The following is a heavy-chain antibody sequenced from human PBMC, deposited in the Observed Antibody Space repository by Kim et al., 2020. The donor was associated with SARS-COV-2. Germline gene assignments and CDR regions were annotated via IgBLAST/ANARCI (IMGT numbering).Heavy chain of an antibody. J-gene: IGHJ6*02. V-gene: IGHV3-30-3*01. CDR2: ISYDGSNK. D-gene: IGHD2-2*01. Sequence: GGSLRLSCAASGFTFSSYAMHWVRQAPGKGLEWVAVISYDGSNKYYADSVKGRFTISRDNSKNTLYLQMNSLRAEDTAVYYCARDLRDIVVVPEEGYYYYGMDVSGQGTTVTVPS. CDR1: GFTFSSYA. CDR3: ARDLRDIVVVPEEGYYYYGMDV.